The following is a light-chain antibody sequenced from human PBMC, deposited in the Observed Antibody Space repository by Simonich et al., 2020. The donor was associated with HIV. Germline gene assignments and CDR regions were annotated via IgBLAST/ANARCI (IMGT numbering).Light chain of an antibody. CDR3: SSYAGSNNLL. CDR1: SSDVGGYNS. J-gene: IGLJ2*01. CDR2: DVS. V-gene: IGLV2-14*03. Sequence: QSALTQPASVSGSPGQSITISCTRTSSDVGGYNSVSWYQQHPGKAPKLMIYDVSNRPSGVSSRFSGSKSGNTASLTISGLQAEDEADYYCSSYAGSNNLLFGGGTKLTVL.